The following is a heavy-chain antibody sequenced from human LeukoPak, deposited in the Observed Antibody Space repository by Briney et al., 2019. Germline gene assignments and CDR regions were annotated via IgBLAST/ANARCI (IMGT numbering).Heavy chain of an antibody. CDR1: GGSVSSGSYY. J-gene: IGHJ4*02. V-gene: IGHV4-61*01. D-gene: IGHD3-10*01. CDR3: ARRGGSGRSFDY. Sequence: LETLSLTCTVSGGSVSSGSYYWSWIRQPPGKGLEWIGYIYYSGSTNYNPSLKSRVTISVDTSKNQFSLKVTSVTAADTAVYYCARRGGSGRSFDYWGQGTLVTVSS. CDR2: IYYSGST.